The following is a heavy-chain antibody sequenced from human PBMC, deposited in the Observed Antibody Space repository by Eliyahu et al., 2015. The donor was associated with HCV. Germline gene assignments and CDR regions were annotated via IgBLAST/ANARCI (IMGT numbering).Heavy chain of an antibody. V-gene: IGHV3-30-3*01. CDR1: GFTFNXFY. CDR2: ISHDGSNK. Sequence: QVQLVESGGGVVQPGRSLRLSCAASGFTFNXFYXHWVRQAPGKGLEWVAVISHDGSNKYYADSVKGRFTISRDNSKNTLFLQMNSLRVEDTALYYCTRGGCSGGACSFGSNDDYWGQGTLVTVSS. J-gene: IGHJ4*02. CDR3: TRGGCSGGACSFGSNDDY. D-gene: IGHD2-15*01.